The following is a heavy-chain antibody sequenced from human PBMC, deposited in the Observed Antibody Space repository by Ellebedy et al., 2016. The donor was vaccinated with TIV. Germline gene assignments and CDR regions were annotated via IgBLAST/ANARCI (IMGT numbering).Heavy chain of an antibody. CDR3: ARVPLPGKADY. Sequence: ASVQVSCXTHGYTFTTSGISWVRQAPGKGLEWVGWISTYNDKKNYALKFQDRVTMTTDTSTSTAYMELRSLISDDTAVSYCARVPLPGKADYWGKGTLVTVSS. CDR2: ISTYNDKK. CDR1: GYTFTTSG. J-gene: IGHJ4*02. V-gene: IGHV1-18*01. D-gene: IGHD4-23*01.